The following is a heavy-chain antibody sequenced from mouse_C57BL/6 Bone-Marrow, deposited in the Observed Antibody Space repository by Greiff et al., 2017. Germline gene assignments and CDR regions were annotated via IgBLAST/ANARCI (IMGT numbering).Heavy chain of an antibody. D-gene: IGHD2-12*01. Sequence: EVQLQQSGAELVRPGSSVKMSCKTSGYTFTSYGINWVKQRPGQGLEWIGYIYLGNGYTEYNEKFKGKATLTSDTSSSTAYMQLSSLTSEDSAIYVCARGGSNDPHWYFDVWGTGTTVTVSS. CDR1: GYTFTSYG. CDR2: IYLGNGYT. J-gene: IGHJ1*03. V-gene: IGHV1-58*01. CDR3: ARGGSNDPHWYFDV.